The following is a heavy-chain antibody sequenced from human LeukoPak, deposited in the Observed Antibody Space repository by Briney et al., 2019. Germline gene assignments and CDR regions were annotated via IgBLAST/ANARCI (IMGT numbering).Heavy chain of an antibody. CDR2: ISGSGGSS. CDR3: AKGGGYDYSFYGMDV. V-gene: IGHV3-23*01. CDR1: GFTFSSYA. D-gene: IGHD5-12*01. Sequence: GGSLRLSCAASGFTFSSYAMSWVRQAPGKGLEWVSAISGSGGSSYYADSVKGRFTISRDNSKNTLFLQMNSLRVEDTAEYYCAKGGGYDYSFYGMDVWGQGTTVTVSS. J-gene: IGHJ6*02.